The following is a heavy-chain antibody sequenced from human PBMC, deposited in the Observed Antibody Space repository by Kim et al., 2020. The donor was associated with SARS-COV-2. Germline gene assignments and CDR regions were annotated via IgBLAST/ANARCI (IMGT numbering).Heavy chain of an antibody. V-gene: IGHV3-20*04. J-gene: IGHJ6*02. Sequence: GGSLRLSCLISGFSFDEFGMSWVRQLPGKGLEWVSGINWRVDNTGYADAVQGRFTISRDNAKNSLYLQMNSLRVEDTALYYCVRGGDSYHEYYGFDVWGQGTTVTVSS. D-gene: IGHD2-15*01. CDR1: GFSFDEFG. CDR3: VRGGDSYHEYYGFDV. CDR2: INWRVDNT.